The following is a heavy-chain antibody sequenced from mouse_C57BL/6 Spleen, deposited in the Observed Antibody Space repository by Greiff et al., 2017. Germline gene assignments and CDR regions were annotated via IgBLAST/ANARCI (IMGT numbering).Heavy chain of an antibody. Sequence: VQLQQSGPGLVKPSQSLSLTCSVTGYSITSGYYWNWIRQFPGNKLEWMGYISYDGSNNYNPSLKNRISITRDTSKNQFFLKLNSVTTEDTATYYCARLVYYFDYWGQGTTLTVSS. V-gene: IGHV3-6*01. J-gene: IGHJ2*01. D-gene: IGHD1-1*02. CDR1: GYSITSGYY. CDR2: ISYDGSN. CDR3: ARLVYYFDY.